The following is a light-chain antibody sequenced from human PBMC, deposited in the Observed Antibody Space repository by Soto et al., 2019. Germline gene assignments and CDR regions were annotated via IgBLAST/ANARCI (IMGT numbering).Light chain of an antibody. CDR3: QLYNDWPPAFT. CDR1: QSLSRN. Sequence: EIRMTQSPATLSVSPGERAPLSCRASQSLSRNLAWYQQKPGQAPRLLIYGASTRASGIPARFSGSGPGTEFNLTISSLQSEDFALYYCQLYNDWPPAFTFGPGTKVDL. V-gene: IGKV3-15*01. J-gene: IGKJ3*01. CDR2: GAS.